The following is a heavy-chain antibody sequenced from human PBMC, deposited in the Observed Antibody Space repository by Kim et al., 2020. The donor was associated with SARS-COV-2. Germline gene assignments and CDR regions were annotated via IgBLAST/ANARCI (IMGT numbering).Heavy chain of an antibody. CDR2: IYPGDSDT. J-gene: IGHJ6*02. CDR1: GYSFTSYW. D-gene: IGHD5-18*01. CDR3: ARTDTAMVTTKPYYYYYGMDV. Sequence: GESLKISCKGSGYSFTSYWIGWVRQMPGKGLEWMGIIYPGDSDTRYSPSFQGQVTISADKSISTAYLQWSSLKASDTAMYYCARTDTAMVTTKPYYYYYGMDVWGQGTTVTVSS. V-gene: IGHV5-51*01.